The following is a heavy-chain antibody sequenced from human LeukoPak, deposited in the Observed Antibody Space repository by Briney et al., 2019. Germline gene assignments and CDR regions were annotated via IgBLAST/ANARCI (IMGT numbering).Heavy chain of an antibody. J-gene: IGHJ4*02. CDR3: ARGPGRQTAAAID. D-gene: IGHD6-13*01. CDR2: ISLDGSNK. CDR1: GFTFNNYV. V-gene: IGHV3-30-3*01. Sequence: GRSLRLSCAASGFTFNNYVMHWVRQAPGKGLEWVAVISLDGSNKYYADSVRGRFTISRDNSKNTVFLQMNSLRIEDTAIYYCARGPGRQTAAAIDWGQGTLVTVSS.